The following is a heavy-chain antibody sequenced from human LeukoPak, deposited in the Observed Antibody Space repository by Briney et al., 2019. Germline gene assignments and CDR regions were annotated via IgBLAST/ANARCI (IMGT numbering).Heavy chain of an antibody. D-gene: IGHD3-22*01. CDR3: ARARYDSSGYSLYDY. Sequence: ASVKVSCKASGYTFTGYYMHWVRQAPGQGLEWMGWINPNSGGTNYAQKFQGRVTMTRDTSISTAYMELSRLRSDDTAVYYCARARYDSSGYSLYDYWGQGTLVTVSS. J-gene: IGHJ4*02. V-gene: IGHV1-2*02. CDR2: INPNSGGT. CDR1: GYTFTGYY.